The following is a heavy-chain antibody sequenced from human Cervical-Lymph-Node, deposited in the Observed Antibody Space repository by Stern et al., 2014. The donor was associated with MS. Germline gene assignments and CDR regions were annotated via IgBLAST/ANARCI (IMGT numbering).Heavy chain of an antibody. V-gene: IGHV5-51*01. CDR3: ARHVQGFDY. Sequence: VQLVESGAEVKKPGESLKISCKLSGYSFTIYYIAWVRQMPGQGLEWMGVIYPYNSDTTYSPSFQGQVTISADKSITTAYLQWSRLRASDTAMYYCARHVQGFDYWGQGTLVTVSS. J-gene: IGHJ4*02. CDR1: GYSFTIYY. CDR2: IYPYNSDT.